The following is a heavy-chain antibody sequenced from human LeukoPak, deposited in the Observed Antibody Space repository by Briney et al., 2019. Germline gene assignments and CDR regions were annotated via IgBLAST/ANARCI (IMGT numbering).Heavy chain of an antibody. J-gene: IGHJ5*02. CDR2: IYYSGST. D-gene: IGHD3-3*01. V-gene: IGHV4-39*07. CDR1: GGSISSSSYY. CDR3: ARVPGLIMIFGVVITWWFDP. Sequence: SETLSLTCTVSGGSISSSSYYWGWIRQPPGKGLEWIGSIYYSGSTYYNPSLKSRVTISVDTSKNQFSLKLSSVTAADTAVYYCARVPGLIMIFGVVITWWFDPWGQGTLVTVSS.